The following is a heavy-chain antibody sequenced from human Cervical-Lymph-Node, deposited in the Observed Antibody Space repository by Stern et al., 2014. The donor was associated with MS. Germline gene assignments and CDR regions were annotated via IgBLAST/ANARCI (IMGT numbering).Heavy chain of an antibody. CDR1: GNIVTRYY. CDR3: VREGESLKNFDY. V-gene: IGHV1-46*01. J-gene: IGHJ4*02. Sequence: VQLVESGAEVKKPGASVQLFCKASGNIVTRYYMHWVRQAPGQGLEWMALLNPRDATTDYAQRLRDRITMTRDTSTSTVYLELGSLRSEDTAVYYCVREGESLKNFDYWGQGTLLTVSS. CDR2: LNPRDATT.